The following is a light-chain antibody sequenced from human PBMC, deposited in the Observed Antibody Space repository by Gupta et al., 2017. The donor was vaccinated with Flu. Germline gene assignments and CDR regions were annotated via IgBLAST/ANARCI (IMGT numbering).Light chain of an antibody. V-gene: IGLV4-69*01. J-gene: IGLJ2*01. CDR1: SGHTSNA. CDR2: LNTDGGH. CDR3: QTWGSGIRV. Sequence: QLVLTQSPSASAYLGASVKLTCTLSSGHTSNAIAWHQQQPEKGPRYLMRLNTDGGHIRGDGIPDRFSGSSSGAERYLIISSLQSEDEAYYYCQTWGSGIRVFGGGTKLTVL.